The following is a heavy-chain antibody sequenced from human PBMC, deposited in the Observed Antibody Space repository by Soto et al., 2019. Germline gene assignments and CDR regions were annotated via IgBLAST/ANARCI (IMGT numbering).Heavy chain of an antibody. CDR3: AKEPAEYYDYVWGSPF. D-gene: IGHD3-16*01. CDR2: ISYDGSNK. V-gene: IGHV3-30*18. J-gene: IGHJ4*02. Sequence: GSLRLSCAASGFTFSSYGMHWVRQAPGKGLEWVAVISYDGSNKYYADSVKGRFTISRDNSKNTLYLQMNSLRAEDTAVYYCAKEPAEYYDYVWGSPFWGQGTLVTVSS. CDR1: GFTFSSYG.